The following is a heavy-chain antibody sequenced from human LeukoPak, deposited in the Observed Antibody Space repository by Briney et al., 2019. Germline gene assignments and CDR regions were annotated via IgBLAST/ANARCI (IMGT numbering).Heavy chain of an antibody. CDR1: GFTFSDYY. CDR3: ATDGAGFDT. V-gene: IGHV3-11*01. CDR2: INIAGSNT. Sequence: GGSLRLSCVASGFTFSDYYMSWIRRAPGKGLEWLSYINIAGSNTHYAASGMGRFTVSRDNAKKSLYLQMNNLRAEDTAVYYCATDGAGFDTWGQGVLVTVSS. J-gene: IGHJ5*02.